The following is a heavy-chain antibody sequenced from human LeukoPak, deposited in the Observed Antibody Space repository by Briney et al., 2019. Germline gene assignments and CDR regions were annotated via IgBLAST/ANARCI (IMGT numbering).Heavy chain of an antibody. CDR2: TYYRSKWYN. Sequence: SQTLSLTCAISGDSVSSNSAAWNWIRQSPSRGLEWLGRTYYRSKWYNDYAVSVKSRIIINPDTSKNQFSLQLNSVTPEDTAVYYCAKVEVWNYRGWFDPWGQGTLVTVSS. D-gene: IGHD1-7*01. J-gene: IGHJ5*02. CDR3: AKVEVWNYRGWFDP. V-gene: IGHV6-1*01. CDR1: GDSVSSNSAA.